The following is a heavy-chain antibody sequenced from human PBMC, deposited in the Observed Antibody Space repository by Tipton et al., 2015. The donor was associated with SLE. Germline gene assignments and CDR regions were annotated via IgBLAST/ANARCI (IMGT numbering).Heavy chain of an antibody. V-gene: IGHV3-30*02. D-gene: IGHD2-21*01. Sequence: SLRLSCAASGFTFSSYGMHWVRQAPGKGLEWVAFIRYDGSNKYYADSVKGRFTISRDNSKNTPYLQMNSLRAEDTAVYYCASPEGYSAYFQHWGQGTLVTVSS. J-gene: IGHJ1*01. CDR3: ASPEGYSAYFQH. CDR1: GFTFSSYG. CDR2: IRYDGSNK.